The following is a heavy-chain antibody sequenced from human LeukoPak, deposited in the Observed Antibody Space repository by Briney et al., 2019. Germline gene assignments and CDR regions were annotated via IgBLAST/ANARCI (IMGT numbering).Heavy chain of an antibody. CDR3: ARDRVSSMVRGVIITYWFDP. J-gene: IGHJ5*02. CDR2: INAGNGNT. CDR1: GYTFTSYA. Sequence: ASVKVSCKASGYTFTSYAMHWERQAPGQRLEWMGWINAGNGNTKYSQKFQGRVTITRDTSASTAYMELSSLRSEDTAVYYCARDRVSSMVRGVIITYWFDPWGQGTLVTVSS. V-gene: IGHV1-3*01. D-gene: IGHD3-10*01.